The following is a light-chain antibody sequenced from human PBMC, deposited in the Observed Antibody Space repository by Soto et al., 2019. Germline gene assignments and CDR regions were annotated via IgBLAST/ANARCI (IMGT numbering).Light chain of an antibody. CDR1: QSVNNY. CDR3: QQYGTAPPYT. V-gene: IGKV3-20*01. Sequence: ETVLTQSPGTLSLSPGESATLSYRASQSVNNYLAWFQQKPAQAPRLLIHAVSSRATGIPDRFSGSGSGTYFTLTISRLEPEDFAVYYCQQYGTAPPYTFGQGTKLEI. J-gene: IGKJ2*01. CDR2: AVS.